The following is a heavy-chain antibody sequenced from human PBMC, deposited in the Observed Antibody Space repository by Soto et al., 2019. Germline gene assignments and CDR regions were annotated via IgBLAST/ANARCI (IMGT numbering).Heavy chain of an antibody. CDR3: ANSGLGRFLEWPYYYYGMDV. CDR2: ISYDGSNK. CDR1: GFTFSSYA. V-gene: IGHV3-30-3*01. Sequence: QVQLVESGGGVVQPGRSLRLSCAASGFTFSSYAMHWVRQAPGKGLEWVAVISYDGSNKYYADSVKGRFTISRDNSKNTXYXXRNSLRAEDTAVYYCANSGLGRFLEWPYYYYGMDVWGQGTTVTVSS. D-gene: IGHD3-3*01. J-gene: IGHJ6*02.